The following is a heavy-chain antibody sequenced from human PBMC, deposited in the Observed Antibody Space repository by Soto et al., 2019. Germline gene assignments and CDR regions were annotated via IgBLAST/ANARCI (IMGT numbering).Heavy chain of an antibody. D-gene: IGHD1-7*01. CDR1: GFTFSNYG. V-gene: IGHV3-30*18. CDR3: AKEALELPYAMDV. Sequence: GGSLRLSCAASGFTFSNYGMHWVRQTPGKGLEWVAVISYDGSNKYYADSVKGRFTISRDNSKNTLDLQMNSLRADDTAIYFCAKEALELPYAMDVWGQGTTVTVSS. CDR2: ISYDGSNK. J-gene: IGHJ6*02.